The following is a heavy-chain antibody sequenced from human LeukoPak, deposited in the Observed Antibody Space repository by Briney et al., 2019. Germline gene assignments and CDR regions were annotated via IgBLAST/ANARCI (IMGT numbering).Heavy chain of an antibody. V-gene: IGHV1-18*01. CDR1: GYTFSHYG. D-gene: IGHD3-3*01. J-gene: IGHJ4*02. Sequence: ASVKVSRKTSGYTFSHYGFSWVRQAPGQGLEWMGWISAYNGNTEYAQKFQGRVTLTTDTSTDTAYMEVRSLTSADTAVYFCARALWSGHYYLDYWGQGTLVTVSS. CDR3: ARALWSGHYYLDY. CDR2: ISAYNGNT.